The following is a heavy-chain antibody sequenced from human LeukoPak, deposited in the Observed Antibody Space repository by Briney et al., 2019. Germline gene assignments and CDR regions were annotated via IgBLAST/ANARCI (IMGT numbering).Heavy chain of an antibody. D-gene: IGHD3-22*01. J-gene: IGHJ4*02. Sequence: PGGSLRLSCAASGFTFSSYGMHWVRRAPGKGLEWVAVIWYDGTNKYYADSVKGRFTISRDNSKNTLFLQMNILRAEDTAVYYCARAAYDSSGYLTLWGQGTLVAVSS. CDR2: IWYDGTNK. CDR1: GFTFSSYG. V-gene: IGHV3-33*01. CDR3: ARAAYDSSGYLTL.